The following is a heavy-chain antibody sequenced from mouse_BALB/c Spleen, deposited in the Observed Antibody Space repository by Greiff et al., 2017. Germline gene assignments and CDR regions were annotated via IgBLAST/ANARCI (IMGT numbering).Heavy chain of an antibody. CDR2: ISDGGSYT. CDR3: ARTPPNYYAMDY. CDR1: GFTFSDYY. Sequence: DVMLVESGGGLVKPGGSLKLSCAASGFTFSDYYMYWVRQTPEKRLEWVATISDGGSYTYYPDSVKGRFTISRDNAKNNLYLQMSSLQSEDTAMYYCARTPPNYYAMDYWGQGTSVTVAS. V-gene: IGHV5-4*02. J-gene: IGHJ4*01.